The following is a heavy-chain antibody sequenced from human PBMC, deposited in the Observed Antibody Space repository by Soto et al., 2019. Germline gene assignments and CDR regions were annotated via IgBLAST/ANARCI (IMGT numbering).Heavy chain of an antibody. V-gene: IGHV1-18*01. D-gene: IGHD3-16*02. J-gene: IGHJ4*02. CDR1: DKTFLSYG. CDR3: ATQIGKVMVFRD. CDR2: ISPYNGNT. Sequence: QVQLVQSGAEVKKPGASVKVSCKASDKTFLSYGISWVRQGPGQGLEWMGWISPYNGNTNYAQKLKGRVTMTTVTSTSTAYMELRSLRTDDTAVYYCATQIGKVMVFRDWGQGTLVTVSS.